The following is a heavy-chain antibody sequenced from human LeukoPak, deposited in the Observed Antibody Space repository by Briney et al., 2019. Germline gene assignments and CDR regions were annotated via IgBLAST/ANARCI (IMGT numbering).Heavy chain of an antibody. CDR2: IYYSGST. D-gene: IGHD6-13*01. CDR3: ARARVIAAVYYYGMDV. CDR1: GGSISSYY. J-gene: IGHJ6*02. Sequence: SSETLSLTRTVSGGSISSYYWSWIRQHPGKGLEWIGYIYYSGSTYYNPSLKSRVTISVDTSKNQFSLKLSSVTAADTAVYYCARARVIAAVYYYGMDVWGQGTTVTVSS. V-gene: IGHV4-59*06.